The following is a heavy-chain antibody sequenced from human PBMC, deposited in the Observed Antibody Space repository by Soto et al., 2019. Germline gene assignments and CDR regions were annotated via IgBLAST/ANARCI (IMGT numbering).Heavy chain of an antibody. Sequence: SETLSLTCTVSGGSISSYYWSWIRQPPGKGLEWIGYIYYSGGTNYNPSLKSRVTISVDTSKNQFSLKLSSVTAADTAVYYCARAQGDSSGYRSPSPDYWGQGTLVTVSS. CDR2: IYYSGGT. J-gene: IGHJ4*02. D-gene: IGHD3-22*01. CDR3: ARAQGDSSGYRSPSPDY. V-gene: IGHV4-59*01. CDR1: GGSISSYY.